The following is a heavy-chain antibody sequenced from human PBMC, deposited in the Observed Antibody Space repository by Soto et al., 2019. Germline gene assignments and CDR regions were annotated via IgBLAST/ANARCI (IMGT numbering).Heavy chain of an antibody. CDR1: GYTSTSYG. CDR3: ARDGRGYSGYDRPRASDI. Sequence: GASVKVSCKASGYTSTSYGISWVRQAPGQGLEWMGWISAYHGNTNYAQKLQGRVTMTTDTPTSTAYMELRSLRSDDTAVYDGARDGRGYSGYDRPRASDIWGQGTTVTVSS. J-gene: IGHJ3*02. D-gene: IGHD5-12*01. CDR2: ISAYHGNT. V-gene: IGHV1-18*01.